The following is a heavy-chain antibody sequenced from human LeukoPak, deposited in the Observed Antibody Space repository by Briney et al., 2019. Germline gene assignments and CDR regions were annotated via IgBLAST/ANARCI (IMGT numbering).Heavy chain of an antibody. CDR3: ASSRGYSSGWSRGYFDY. CDR1: GGTFISYA. D-gene: IGHD6-19*01. V-gene: IGHV1-69*06. Sequence: GASVKVSCKASGGTFISYAISWVRQAPGQGLEWMGGIIPIFGTANYAQKFQGRVTITADKSTSTAYMELSSLRSEDTAVYYCASSRGYSSGWSRGYFDYWGQGTLVTVSS. CDR2: IIPIFGTA. J-gene: IGHJ4*02.